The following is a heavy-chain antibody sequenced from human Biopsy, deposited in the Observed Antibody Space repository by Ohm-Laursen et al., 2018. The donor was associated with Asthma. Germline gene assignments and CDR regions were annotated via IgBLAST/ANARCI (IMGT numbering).Heavy chain of an antibody. CDR1: GGSITSSSYY. D-gene: IGHD3-22*01. V-gene: IGHV4-39*01. J-gene: IGHJ4*02. CDR3: VRHQYSSSWSTFDY. Sequence: PGTLSLTCTVSGGSITSSSYYWGWIRQPPGKGMEWIGSTYHSGSPYSHPSLKSRATISVDTSKNRLSLKMSSVTAADTAVYFCVRHQYSSSWSTFDYWGQGALVTVSS. CDR2: TYHSGSP.